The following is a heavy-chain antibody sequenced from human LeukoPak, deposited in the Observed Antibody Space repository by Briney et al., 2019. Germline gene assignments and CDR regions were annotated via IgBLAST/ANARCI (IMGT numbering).Heavy chain of an antibody. D-gene: IGHD5-24*01. Sequence: GGSLRLSCAASGFTFSSYEMNWVRQAPGKGLEWMAFIEYDGSDEHYADSVKGRFTVSRDNSRNTLYLQMNSLRAEDTALYFCAKNGAGYNYVPFDYWGQGTLVTVSS. CDR3: AKNGAGYNYVPFDY. V-gene: IGHV3-30*02. CDR2: IEYDGSDE. J-gene: IGHJ4*02. CDR1: GFTFSSYE.